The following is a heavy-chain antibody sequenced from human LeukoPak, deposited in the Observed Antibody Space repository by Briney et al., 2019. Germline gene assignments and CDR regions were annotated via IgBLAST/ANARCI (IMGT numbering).Heavy chain of an antibody. CDR3: ASSYGDYDAYYYYGMDV. D-gene: IGHD4-17*01. J-gene: IGHJ6*02. CDR2: LSVSGGNT. Sequence: PGGSLRLSCAASGFTFSNYAMSWVRQAPGKGLEWVSTLSVSGGNTYYADSVKGRFTISRENSKKTLYLQMNSLRAEDTAVYYCASSYGDYDAYYYYGMDVWGQGTTVTVSS. CDR1: GFTFSNYA. V-gene: IGHV3-23*01.